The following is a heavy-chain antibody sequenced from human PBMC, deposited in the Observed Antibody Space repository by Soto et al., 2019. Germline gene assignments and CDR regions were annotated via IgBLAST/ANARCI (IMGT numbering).Heavy chain of an antibody. Sequence: EVRLLESGGGLVQPGGSLRLSCAVSGFDFSTFAVSWVRQAPGKGLEWISAMSHSGTSTYYIDSVKGRFTITTDMSKNTLSLQMNSLRAEDPAVYYCAKSATMATSYLDFWGQGTLVAVSS. J-gene: IGHJ4*02. D-gene: IGHD3-10*01. CDR1: GFDFSTFA. CDR3: AKSATMATSYLDF. V-gene: IGHV3-23*01. CDR2: MSHSGTST.